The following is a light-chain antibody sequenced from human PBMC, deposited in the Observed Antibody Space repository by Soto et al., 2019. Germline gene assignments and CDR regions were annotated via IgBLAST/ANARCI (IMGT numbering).Light chain of an antibody. J-gene: IGKJ1*01. Sequence: EIVMTQSPATLSVSPGERATLSCRASQSINSNLAWYQQKPGQTPRLLIYGASTRATGIPARFSGSGSGTDFPLTISSLQSEDFAVYYCQQYNNWSTFGQGTKVEIK. CDR3: QQYNNWST. CDR1: QSINSN. V-gene: IGKV3-15*01. CDR2: GAS.